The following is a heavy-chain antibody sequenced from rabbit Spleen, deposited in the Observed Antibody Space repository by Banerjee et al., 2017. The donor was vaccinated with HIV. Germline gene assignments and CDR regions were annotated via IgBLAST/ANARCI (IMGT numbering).Heavy chain of an antibody. CDR1: GFTLSSYW. CDR3: ARGIVYGYAGDNYPPYAMDL. CDR2: IYGDSGRT. Sequence: QEQLEESGGDLVKPEGSLTLTCTTSGFTLSSYWISWVRQTPGKGLEWIGYIYGDSGRTEYASWAKGRFTCSKTSSTTVTLQMTSLTVADTATYFCARGIVYGYAGDNYPPYAMDLWGPGTLVTVS. J-gene: IGHJ6*01. V-gene: IGHV1S45*01. D-gene: IGHD6-1*01.